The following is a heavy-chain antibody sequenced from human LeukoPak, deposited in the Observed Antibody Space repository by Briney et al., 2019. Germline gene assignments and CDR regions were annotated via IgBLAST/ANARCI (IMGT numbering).Heavy chain of an antibody. CDR3: ARDLFPTYFDY. Sequence: GGSLRLSCAASGFTVSSNHMSWVRQAPGKGLEWVSVIYSGGSTYYADSVKGRFTISRDNSKNTLYLQMNSLRAEDTAVYYCARDLFPTYFDYWGQGTLVTVSS. CDR2: IYSGGST. V-gene: IGHV3-66*01. CDR1: GFTVSSNH. D-gene: IGHD3-10*01. J-gene: IGHJ4*02.